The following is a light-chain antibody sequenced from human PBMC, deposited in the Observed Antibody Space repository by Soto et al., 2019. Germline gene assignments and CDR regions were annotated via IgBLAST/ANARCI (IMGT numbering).Light chain of an antibody. CDR1: QSVGSY. CDR3: QQRSSWPRT. V-gene: IGKV3-11*01. CDR2: DAS. J-gene: IGKJ2*01. Sequence: EIVLTQSPATLSLSPGERATLSCRASQSVGSYLACYQQRPGQAPRLLIYDASNRATAIPTRFSGSGSGTDFTLTISGLEHEDLAVYYCQQRSSWPRTFGQGTKLEIK.